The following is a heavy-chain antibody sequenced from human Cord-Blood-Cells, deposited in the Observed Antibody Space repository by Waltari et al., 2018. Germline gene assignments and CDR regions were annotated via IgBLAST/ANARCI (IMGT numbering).Heavy chain of an antibody. Sequence: QVQLQESGPGLVKPSGTLSLTCAVSGGSISSSNWWSWVRQPPGTGLEWIGEIYHSGSTNYNPSLKSRVTISVDKSKNQFSLELSSVTAADTAVYYCAVRDSSGYYYFDYWGQGTLVTVSS. CDR1: GGSISSSNW. J-gene: IGHJ4*02. CDR2: IYHSGST. CDR3: AVRDSSGYYYFDY. V-gene: IGHV4-4*02. D-gene: IGHD3-22*01.